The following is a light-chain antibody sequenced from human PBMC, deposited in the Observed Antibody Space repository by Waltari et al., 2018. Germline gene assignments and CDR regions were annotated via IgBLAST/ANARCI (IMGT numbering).Light chain of an antibody. CDR1: SSNIGRYD. CDR2: EKN. V-gene: IGLV1-51*02. Sequence: QSVLTQPPSVSGDPGQRVTISCTGSSSNIGRYDVYWYQYLPGTAPKLLIEEKNKRPAGISDRFSGSKSGSSASLTITGLQSEDEAEYYCETWDNSLNGVLFGGGTRLTVL. J-gene: IGLJ2*01. CDR3: ETWDNSLNGVL.